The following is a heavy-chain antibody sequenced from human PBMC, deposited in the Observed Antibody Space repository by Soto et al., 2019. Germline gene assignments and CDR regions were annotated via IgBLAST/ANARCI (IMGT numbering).Heavy chain of an antibody. D-gene: IGHD4-17*01. CDR2: ISAYNGNT. CDR3: ARDFNGDYGDYVGWFDP. V-gene: IGHV1-18*04. J-gene: IGHJ5*02. Sequence: QVQLVQSGAEVKKPGASVKVSCKASGYTYTSYGISWVRQAPGQGLEWMGWISAYNGNTNYAQKLQGRVTMTTDTSTSTADMELRSVRSDDTAVYYCARDFNGDYGDYVGWFDPWGQGTLVTVSS. CDR1: GYTYTSYG.